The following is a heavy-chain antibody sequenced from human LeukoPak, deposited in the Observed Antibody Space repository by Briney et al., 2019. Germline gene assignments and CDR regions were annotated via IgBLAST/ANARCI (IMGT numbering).Heavy chain of an antibody. Sequence: GGSLRLSCAASGFTVSSNYMSWVRQAPGKGLEWVAVISYDGSNKYYADSMKGRFTISRDNSKNTLYLQMNSLRAEDTAVYYCAKVTRYCSSTSCPGDYWGQGTLVTVSS. J-gene: IGHJ4*02. V-gene: IGHV3-30*18. D-gene: IGHD2-2*01. CDR1: GFTVSSNY. CDR2: ISYDGSNK. CDR3: AKVTRYCSSTSCPGDY.